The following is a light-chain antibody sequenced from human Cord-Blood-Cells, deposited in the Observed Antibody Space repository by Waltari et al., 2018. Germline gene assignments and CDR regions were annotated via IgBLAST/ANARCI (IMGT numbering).Light chain of an antibody. CDR2: DVS. CDR3: SSYTSSSTWV. Sequence: QSALTQPASVSGSPGQSLTISCTGTSSDVGGYKHVSWYQQHPAKAPKLMIYDVSNRPSGVSNRFSGSKSGNTASLTISGLQAEEEADYYCSSYTSSSTWVFGGGTKLTVL. J-gene: IGLJ3*02. CDR1: SSDVGGYKH. V-gene: IGLV2-14*03.